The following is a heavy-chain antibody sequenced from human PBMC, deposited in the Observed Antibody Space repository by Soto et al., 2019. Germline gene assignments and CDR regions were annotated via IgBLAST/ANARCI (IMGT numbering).Heavy chain of an antibody. J-gene: IGHJ5*02. D-gene: IGHD3-10*01. V-gene: IGHV1-18*01. Sequence: QVQLVQSGAEVKKPGASVKVSCKASGYTFTSYGISWVRQAPGQGLEWMGWISAYNGNTNYAQKLQGRVTMTTDTPTRTDYMEVRTVRSEDTAVYYCASIVYGSGSDRWFDLWGQGTLLTLSS. CDR3: ASIVYGSGSDRWFDL. CDR1: GYTFTSYG. CDR2: ISAYNGNT.